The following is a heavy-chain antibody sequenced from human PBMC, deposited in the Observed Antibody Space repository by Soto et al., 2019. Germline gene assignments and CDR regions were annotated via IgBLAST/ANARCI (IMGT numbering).Heavy chain of an antibody. J-gene: IGHJ4*02. D-gene: IGHD6-19*01. CDR3: AHTYSSGWYSYY. CDR1: GFSLSTSGVG. V-gene: IGHV2-5*01. CDR2: IYWNDDK. Sequence: QITLKESGPTLVKPTQPLTLTCTFSGFSLSTSGVGVGWIRQPPGKALEWLALIYWNDDKRYSPSLKSRLTITKDTSKNQVVLTMTNMDPVDTATYYCAHTYSSGWYSYYWGQGTLVTVSS.